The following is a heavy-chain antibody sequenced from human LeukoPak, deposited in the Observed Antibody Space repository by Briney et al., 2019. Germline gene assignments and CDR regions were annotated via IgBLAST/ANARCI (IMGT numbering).Heavy chain of an antibody. CDR2: ISYDGSNK. Sequence: PWGSLRLSCAASGFTFSSYGIHWVRQAPGKGLEWVAIISYDGSNKYYADSVKGRFTISRDNSKNTLYLQMNSLRAEDTAVYYCAREVLNYWGQGTLVTVSS. CDR3: AREVLNY. V-gene: IGHV3-30*03. J-gene: IGHJ4*02. CDR1: GFTFSSYG.